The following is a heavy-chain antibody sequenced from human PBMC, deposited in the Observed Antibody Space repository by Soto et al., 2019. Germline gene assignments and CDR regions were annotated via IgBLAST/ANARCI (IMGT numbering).Heavy chain of an antibody. CDR1: GGTFSSYA. D-gene: IGHD2-15*01. Sequence: SVKVSCKASGGTFSSYAISWVRQAPGQGLEWMGGIIPIFGTANYAQKFQGRVTITADESTSTAYMELSSVTVADTALYYCARGNGSGHHGEDYWGPGTLVTVSS. CDR3: ARGNGSGHHGEDY. V-gene: IGHV1-69*13. J-gene: IGHJ4*02. CDR2: IIPIFGTA.